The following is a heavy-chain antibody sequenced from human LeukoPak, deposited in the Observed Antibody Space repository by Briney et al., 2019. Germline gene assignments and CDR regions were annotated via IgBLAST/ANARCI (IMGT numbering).Heavy chain of an antibody. V-gene: IGHV3-48*03. Sequence: GGSLRLSCAASGFTFSSYEMNWVRQAPGKGLEWVSYISSSGSTIYYADSVKGRFTISRDNAKNSLYLQMNGLRAEDTAVYYCARRGGSSSLGXWGQGTLVTVX. D-gene: IGHD6-6*01. CDR3: ARRGGSSSLGX. J-gene: IGHJ4*02. CDR2: ISSSGSTI. CDR1: GFTFSSYE.